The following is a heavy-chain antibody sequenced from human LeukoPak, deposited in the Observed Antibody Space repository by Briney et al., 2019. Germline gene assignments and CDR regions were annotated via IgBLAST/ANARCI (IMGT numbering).Heavy chain of an antibody. J-gene: IGHJ3*02. V-gene: IGHV4-4*07. D-gene: IGHD2-2*01. CDR1: GGSISSYY. Sequence: PSETLSLTCTVSGGSISSYYWSWIRQPAGKGLEWIGRVYTDGTTSYNPSLKSRVTMSVDTSKNQFSLKLGSVTAADTAAYYCARVQYCSSTSCYLYAFDIWGQGTMVTVSS. CDR3: ARVQYCSSTSCYLYAFDI. CDR2: VYTDGTT.